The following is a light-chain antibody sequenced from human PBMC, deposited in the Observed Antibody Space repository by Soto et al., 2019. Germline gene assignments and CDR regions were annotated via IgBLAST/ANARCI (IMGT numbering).Light chain of an antibody. Sequence: DIQVTQSPYSLSASPGDRITITCRASHDIKKFLAWYQQKPGEVPHLLIYAASTLRPGVPSRFSGNASGTDFTLSIASRQPESVATYVCQKYARASAAFGQPTKV. J-gene: IGKJ1*01. V-gene: IGKV1-27*01. CDR2: AAS. CDR1: HDIKKF. CDR3: QKYARASAA.